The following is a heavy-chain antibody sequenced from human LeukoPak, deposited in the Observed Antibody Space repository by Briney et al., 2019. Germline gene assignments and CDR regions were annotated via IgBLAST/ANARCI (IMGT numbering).Heavy chain of an antibody. CDR1: GFNFSSYG. CDR3: AREDQELWVDY. V-gene: IGHV3-48*01. J-gene: IGHJ4*02. CDR2: ISDIIGTV. Sequence: TGGSLRLSCAASGFNFSSYGMNWVRQAPGKGLEWVSSISDIIGTVFYADSVKGRFTISRDSAKNSLYLQMSSLRAEDTAVYYCAREDQELWVDYWGQGTLVTVSS. D-gene: IGHD3-10*01.